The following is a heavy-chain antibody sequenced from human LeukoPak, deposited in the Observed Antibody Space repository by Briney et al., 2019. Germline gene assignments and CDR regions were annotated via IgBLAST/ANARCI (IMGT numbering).Heavy chain of an antibody. CDR1: GFTFSNYA. J-gene: IGHJ4*02. Sequence: GGSLRLSCSASGFTFSNYAMHWVRQAPGKGLEWVAVISYDGSKKYYADSVKGRFTISRDNSNNTLYLQMNSLRTEDTAVYYCVSGAAGRFDYWGQGTLVTVSS. CDR3: VSGAAGRFDY. D-gene: IGHD6-13*01. CDR2: ISYDGSKK. V-gene: IGHV3-30-3*01.